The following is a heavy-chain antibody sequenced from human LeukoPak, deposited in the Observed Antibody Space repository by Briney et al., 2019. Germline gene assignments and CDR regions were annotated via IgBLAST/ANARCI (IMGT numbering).Heavy chain of an antibody. D-gene: IGHD4-23*01. CDR2: INQDGRVK. J-gene: IGHJ4*02. CDR1: GFTFPNYL. Sequence: GGSLRLSCAASGFTFPNYLMSWVRQAPEKGLEWVANINQDGRVKQYVDSMKGRFTISRDNAKNSLYLQMNSLRAEDTAVYYCARDRDDGGFVYWGQGTLVTVSS. V-gene: IGHV3-7*01. CDR3: ARDRDDGGFVY.